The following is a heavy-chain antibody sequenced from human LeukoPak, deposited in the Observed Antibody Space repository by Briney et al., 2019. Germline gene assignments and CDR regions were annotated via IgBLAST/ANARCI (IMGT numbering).Heavy chain of an antibody. Sequence: SETLSLTCTISGGSISSYYWSWIRQPPGKGLEWIGYIYYSGSTNYNPSLKSRVTISVDTSKNQFSLKLSSVTAADTAVYYCARALLRYYDFWSGSPKDAFDIWGQGTMVTVSS. CDR3: ARALLRYYDFWSGSPKDAFDI. J-gene: IGHJ3*02. CDR2: IYYSGST. V-gene: IGHV4-59*01. D-gene: IGHD3-3*01. CDR1: GGSISSYY.